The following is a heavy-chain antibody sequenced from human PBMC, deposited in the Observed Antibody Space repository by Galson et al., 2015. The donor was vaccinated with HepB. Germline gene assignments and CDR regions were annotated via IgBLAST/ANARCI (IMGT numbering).Heavy chain of an antibody. CDR3: ARGSPYYYDSSGSFDY. CDR1: GGSVSSGSYY. J-gene: IGHJ4*02. D-gene: IGHD3-22*01. CDR2: IYYSGST. Sequence: ETLSLTCTVSGGSVSSGSYYWSWIRQPPGKGLEWIGYIYYSGSTNYNPSLKSRVTISVDTSKNQFSLKLSSVTAADTAVYYCARGSPYYYDSSGSFDYWGQGTLVTVSS. V-gene: IGHV4-61*01.